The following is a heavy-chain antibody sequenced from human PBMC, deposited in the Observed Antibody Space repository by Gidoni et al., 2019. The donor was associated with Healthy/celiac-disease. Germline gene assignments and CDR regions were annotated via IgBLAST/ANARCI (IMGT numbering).Heavy chain of an antibody. CDR3: ASGYSSGYYYYYYYMDV. D-gene: IGHD6-19*01. V-gene: IGHV1-69*02. Sequence: QVQLVQSGAEVKKPGSSVKVSCKASGGPFSSYTISWVRQAPGQGLEWMGRIIPILGIANYAQKFQGRVTITADKSTSTAYMELSSLRSEDTAVYYCASGYSSGYYYYYYYMDVWGKGTTVTVSS. J-gene: IGHJ6*03. CDR1: GGPFSSYT. CDR2: IIPILGIA.